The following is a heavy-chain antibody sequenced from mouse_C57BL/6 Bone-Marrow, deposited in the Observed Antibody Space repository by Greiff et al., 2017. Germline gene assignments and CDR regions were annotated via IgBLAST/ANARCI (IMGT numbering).Heavy chain of an antibody. D-gene: IGHD3-1*01. Sequence: EVHLVESGEGLVKPGGSLKLSCAASGFTFSSYAMSWVRQTPEKRLEWVAYISSGGDYIYYADTVKGRFTISRDNAKNTLYLQMSSLKSEDTAMYYCARGGENSASWYYAMDYWGQGTSVTVSS. CDR2: ISSGGDYI. CDR1: GFTFSSYA. V-gene: IGHV5S21*01. J-gene: IGHJ4*01. CDR3: ARGGENSASWYYAMDY.